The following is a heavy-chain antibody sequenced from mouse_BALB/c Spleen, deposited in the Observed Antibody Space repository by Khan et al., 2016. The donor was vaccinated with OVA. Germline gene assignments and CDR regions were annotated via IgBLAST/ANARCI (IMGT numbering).Heavy chain of an antibody. D-gene: IGHD1-1*01. J-gene: IGHJ2*01. Sequence: VQLQQSGPELVRPGASVKISCKASGYSFTGYFMNWVMQSHGKSLEWIGRINPHIGETFYNQRFTDKATLTVDESSSTAHLELRSLAAEDSAVYYCTRSYRSDFDYWGQGTTLTVSS. CDR2: INPHIGET. V-gene: IGHV1-20*02. CDR3: TRSYRSDFDY. CDR1: GYSFTGYF.